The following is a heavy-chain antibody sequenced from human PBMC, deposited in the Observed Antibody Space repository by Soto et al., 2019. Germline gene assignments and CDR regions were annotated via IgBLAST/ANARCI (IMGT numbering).Heavy chain of an antibody. Sequence: EVQLVESGGGLVQPGGSLRLSCAVSGFSVSNNFLSWVRQAPGKGLEWVSLIYSGGNTYYADSVKGRFTISRDNSKNTVYLQMNSLRAEDMAVYYCARDPGKNFIWGQGTMVTVSS. J-gene: IGHJ3*02. CDR3: ARDPGKNFI. V-gene: IGHV3-66*01. CDR2: IYSGGNT. CDR1: GFSVSNNF.